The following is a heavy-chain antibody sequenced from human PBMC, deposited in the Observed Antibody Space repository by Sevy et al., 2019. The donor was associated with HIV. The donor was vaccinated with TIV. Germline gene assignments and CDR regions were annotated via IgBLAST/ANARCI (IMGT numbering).Heavy chain of an antibody. CDR1: GFTVSNNC. J-gene: IGHJ2*01. CDR3: ARDHGGVQDWYFDL. V-gene: IGHV3-53*01. D-gene: IGHD2-8*01. Sequence: GGSLRLSCAASGFTVSNNCMSWVRQAPGKGLEWVSVIYTGGSTYYVDSVEGRFTMSRDDSKNTVYLEMNNLSAEDTAIYYCARDHGGVQDWYFDLWGRGTLVTVSS. CDR2: IYTGGST.